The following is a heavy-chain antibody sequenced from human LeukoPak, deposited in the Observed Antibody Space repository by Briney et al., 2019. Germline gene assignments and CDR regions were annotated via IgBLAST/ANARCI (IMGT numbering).Heavy chain of an antibody. V-gene: IGHV3-21*01. J-gene: IGHJ6*02. D-gene: IGHD6-13*01. CDR2: ISSSSSYI. CDR3: ARDEGSSWLYYYGMDV. CDR1: GLTFSSYR. Sequence: PGGSLRLSCAASGLTFSSYRMNWVRHAPGKGLEWVSSISSSSSYIYYADSVKGRFTISRDNAKNPLYLQMNSLRAEDTAVYYCARDEGSSWLYYYGMDVWGQGTTVTVSS.